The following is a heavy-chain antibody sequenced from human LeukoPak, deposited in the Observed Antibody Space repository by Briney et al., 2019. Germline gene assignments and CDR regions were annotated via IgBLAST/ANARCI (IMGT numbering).Heavy chain of an antibody. D-gene: IGHD3-22*01. J-gene: IGHJ5*02. Sequence: PSETLSLTCTVSGGSISSYYWSWIRQPAGKGLEWIGRIYTSGSTNYNPSLKSRVTISADTSKNQFSLKLSSVTAADTAVYYCARDRHYYDSSGYDWNWFDPWGQGTLVTVSS. V-gene: IGHV4-4*07. CDR1: GGSISSYY. CDR2: IYTSGST. CDR3: ARDRHYYDSSGYDWNWFDP.